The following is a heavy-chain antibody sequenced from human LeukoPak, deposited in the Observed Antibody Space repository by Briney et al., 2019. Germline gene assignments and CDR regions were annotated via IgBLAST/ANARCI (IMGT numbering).Heavy chain of an antibody. CDR3: ARDANFWSGSGYWYFDL. CDR1: GGSISSGGYY. V-gene: IGHV4-30-2*01. CDR2: IYHSGST. J-gene: IGHJ2*01. Sequence: PSETLSLTCTVSGGSISSGGYYWSWIRQPPGKGLEWIGYIYHSGSTYYNPSLKSRVTISVDTSKNQFSLKLSSVTAADTAVYYCARDANFWSGSGYWYFDLWGRGTLVTVSS. D-gene: IGHD3-3*01.